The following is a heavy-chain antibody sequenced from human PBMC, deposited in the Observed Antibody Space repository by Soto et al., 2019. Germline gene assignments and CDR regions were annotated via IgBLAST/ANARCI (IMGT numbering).Heavy chain of an antibody. CDR2: IDTGSGNA. Sequence: ASVKVSCKASGYTFRSYAIHWVRQAPGQRLEWMGWIDTGSGNAKYSLKFQGRVTFTRDTSASTVYVELSRLTSEDTAVYYCARRANWFDPWGQGTLVTVSS. CDR3: ARRANWFDP. V-gene: IGHV1-3*04. J-gene: IGHJ5*02. CDR1: GYTFRSYA.